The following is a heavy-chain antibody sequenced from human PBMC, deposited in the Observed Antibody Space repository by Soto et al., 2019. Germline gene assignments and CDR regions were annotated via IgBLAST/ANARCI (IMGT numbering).Heavy chain of an antibody. CDR1: GGTFSSYA. J-gene: IGHJ4*02. V-gene: IGHV1-69*06. Sequence: QVQLVQSGAEVKKPGSSVKVSCKASGGTFSSYAISWVRQAPGQGLEWMGGIIPIFGTANYAQKFQGRVTITAEKSTSTAYMELSSLRSEDTAVYYCARGRYYYDSSGYPSLGSFDYWGQGTLVTVSS. CDR2: IIPIFGTA. D-gene: IGHD3-22*01. CDR3: ARGRYYYDSSGYPSLGSFDY.